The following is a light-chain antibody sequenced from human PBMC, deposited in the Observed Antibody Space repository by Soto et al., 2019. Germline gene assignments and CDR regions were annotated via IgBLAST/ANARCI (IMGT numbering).Light chain of an antibody. CDR3: QQSYSTPPLT. CDR2: AAS. J-gene: IGKJ4*01. Sequence: DIQMTQSPSSLSASVGDRVTITCRASQSISSYLNWYQQKPGKAPKLLIYAASSLQSGVPSRFSGSGSGTDFTLTISSLQPEDFATYYCQQSYSTPPLTCGG. V-gene: IGKV1-39*01. CDR1: QSISSY.